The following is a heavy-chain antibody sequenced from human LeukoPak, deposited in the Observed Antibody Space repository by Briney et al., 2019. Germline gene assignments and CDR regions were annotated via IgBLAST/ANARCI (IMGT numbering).Heavy chain of an antibody. V-gene: IGHV4-59*01. CDR1: GGSISSYY. J-gene: IGHJ4*02. CDR2: IYYSGST. D-gene: IGHD5-24*01. Sequence: SETLSLTCTVSGGSISSYYWSWIRQPPGKGLEWIGYIYYSGSTNYNPSLKSRVTISVDTSKNQFSLKLSSVTAADTAVYYCARVVNWYYFDYWGQGTLVTVSS. CDR3: ARVVNWYYFDY.